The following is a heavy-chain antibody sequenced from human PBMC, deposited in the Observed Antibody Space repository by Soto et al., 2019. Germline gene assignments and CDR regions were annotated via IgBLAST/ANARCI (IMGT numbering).Heavy chain of an antibody. J-gene: IGHJ6*02. CDR3: ARTTVVTPSDYYYGMDV. V-gene: IGHV2-70*01. D-gene: IGHD4-17*01. CDR2: IDWDDDK. CDR1: GFSLSTSGMC. Sequence: SGPTLVNPTQTLTLTCTFSGFSLSTSGMCVSWIRQPPGKALEWLALIDWDDDKYYSTSLKTRLTISKDTSKNQVVLTMTNMDPVDTATYYCARTTVVTPSDYYYGMDVWGQGTTVTVSS.